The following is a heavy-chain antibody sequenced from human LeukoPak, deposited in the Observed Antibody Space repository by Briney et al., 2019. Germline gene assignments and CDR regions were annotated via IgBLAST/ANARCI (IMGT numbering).Heavy chain of an antibody. CDR1: GFTFSSYA. Sequence: AGSLRLSCAASGFTFSSYAMSWVRQAPGKGLHWVSAISGSGGSTYYADSVKRRFTISRDNSKNTLYLQMNSLRAEDTAVYNCAKDLAVMVRSWFDPWGQGTLVTVSS. CDR2: ISGSGGST. J-gene: IGHJ5*02. D-gene: IGHD3-10*01. CDR3: AKDLAVMVRSWFDP. V-gene: IGHV3-23*01.